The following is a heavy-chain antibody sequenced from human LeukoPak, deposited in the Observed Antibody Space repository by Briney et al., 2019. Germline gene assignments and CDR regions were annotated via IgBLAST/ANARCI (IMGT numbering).Heavy chain of an antibody. D-gene: IGHD3-3*01. V-gene: IGHV3-74*01. CDR1: GFDFSSNW. CDR3: AKDHYWSIDY. Sequence: GGSLRLSCAASGFDFSSNWMHWVRHAPGQGLVWVSRIKGDGISTNYADSVKGRFTISRDVAKNTLYLQMNSLRAEDTGVYYCAKDHYWSIDYWGRGTLVTVSS. J-gene: IGHJ4*02. CDR2: IKGDGIST.